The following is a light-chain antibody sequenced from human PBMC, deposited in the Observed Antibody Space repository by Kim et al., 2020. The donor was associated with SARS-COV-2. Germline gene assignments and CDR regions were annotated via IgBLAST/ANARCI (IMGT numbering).Light chain of an antibody. J-gene: IGLJ3*02. CDR2: AKN. CDR3: NSRDSSGNRWV. CDR1: SLRHYD. Sequence: ALGQTVRITCQGDSLRHYDATWYQQKPGQAPVIIFYAKNRRPSGIPDRFSGSSSGNTASLAITGAQAEDEADYYCNSRDSSGNRWVFGGGTQLTVL. V-gene: IGLV3-19*01.